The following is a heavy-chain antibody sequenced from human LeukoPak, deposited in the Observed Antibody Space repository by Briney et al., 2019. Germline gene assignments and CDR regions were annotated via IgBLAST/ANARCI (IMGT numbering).Heavy chain of an antibody. J-gene: IGHJ6*02. V-gene: IGHV4-34*01. CDR2: INHSGST. CDR1: GGSFSGYY. CDR3: VYGSGWTNFYYYGMDV. Sequence: SETLSLTCAVYGGSFSGYYWSWIRQPPGKGLEWIGEINHSGSTNYNPSLKSRVTISVDTSKNQFSLKLRSVTAADTAVYYCVYGSGWTNFYYYGMDVWGQGTAVTVSS. D-gene: IGHD6-19*01.